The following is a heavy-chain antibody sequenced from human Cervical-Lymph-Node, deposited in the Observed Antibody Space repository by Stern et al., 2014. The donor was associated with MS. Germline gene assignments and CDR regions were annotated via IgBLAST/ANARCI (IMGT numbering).Heavy chain of an antibody. CDR3: ATLYDSSGNYGMEV. V-gene: IGHV1-46*01. CDR1: GYTFIRYY. CDR2: VNANGCSA. J-gene: IGHJ6*02. D-gene: IGHD5/OR15-5a*01. Sequence: MQLVESGAQVKKPGASVKVSCKGSGYTFIRYYIHWVRQAPGQGLEWMGIVNANGCSARHAQKFQVRVTMASDTSTSTVSMELSSLRSEDTAVYYCATLYDSSGNYGMEVWGQGTTAIVSS.